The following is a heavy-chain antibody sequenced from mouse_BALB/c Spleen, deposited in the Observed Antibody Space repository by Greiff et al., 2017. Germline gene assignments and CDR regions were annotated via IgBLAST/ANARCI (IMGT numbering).Heavy chain of an antibody. Sequence: LQQPGSELVRPGASVKLSCKASGYTFTSYWMHWVKQRPGQGLEWIGNIYPGSGSTNYDEKFKSKATLTVDTSSSTAYMQLSSLTSEDSAVYYCARRPRGHYWGQGTTLTVSA. CDR2: IYPGSGST. D-gene: IGHD6-1*01. CDR3: ARRPRGHY. V-gene: IGHV1S22*01. J-gene: IGHJ2*01. CDR1: GYTFTSYW.